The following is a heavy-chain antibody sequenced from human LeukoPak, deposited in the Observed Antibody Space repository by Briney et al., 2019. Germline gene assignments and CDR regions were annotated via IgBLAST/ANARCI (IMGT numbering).Heavy chain of an antibody. CDR1: GFTVSSNY. V-gene: IGHV3-53*01. CDR3: ARWGSYSFDY. D-gene: IGHD1-26*01. CDR2: IYSGGST. Sequence: GGSLRLSCAASGFTVSSNYMSRVRQAPGKGLEWVSVIYSGGSTYYADSVKDRFTISRDNSKNTLYLQMNSLRAEDTAVYYCARWGSYSFDYWGQGTLVTVSS. J-gene: IGHJ4*02.